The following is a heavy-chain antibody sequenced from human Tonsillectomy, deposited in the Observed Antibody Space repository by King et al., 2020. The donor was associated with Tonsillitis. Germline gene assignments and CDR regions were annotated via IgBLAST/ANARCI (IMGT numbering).Heavy chain of an antibody. D-gene: IGHD2-15*01. CDR3: ATYGSLGYCSGGSCYLTGNWFDP. Sequence: QLVQSGAEVKKHGASVKVSCKVSGYTLTELSMHWVRQAPGKGLEWMGGFDPEDGETIYAQKFQGRVTMTEDTSTDTAYMELSSLRSEDTAVYYCATYGSLGYCSGGSCYLTGNWFDPWGQGTLVTVSS. CDR2: FDPEDGET. J-gene: IGHJ5*02. CDR1: GYTLTELS. V-gene: IGHV1-24*01.